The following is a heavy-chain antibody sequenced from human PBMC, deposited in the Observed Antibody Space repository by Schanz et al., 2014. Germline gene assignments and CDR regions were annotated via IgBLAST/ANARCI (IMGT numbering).Heavy chain of an antibody. CDR2: ISYDGSSK. J-gene: IGHJ3*02. V-gene: IGHV3-33*01. CDR3: ARDQYCFGSGNPFDI. D-gene: IGHD3-10*01. CDR1: GFTFRSYG. Sequence: QVQLVESGGGVVQPGRSLRLSCAASGFTFRSYGMHWVRQAPGKGLEWVALISYDGSSKNHADSVQGRFTISRDTSKNSLYLLLNSLRAEDTAVYYCARDQYCFGSGNPFDIWGQGTMVTVSS.